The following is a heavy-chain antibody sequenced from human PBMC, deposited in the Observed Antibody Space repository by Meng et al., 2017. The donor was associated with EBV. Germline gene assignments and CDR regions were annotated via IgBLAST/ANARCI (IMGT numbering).Heavy chain of an antibody. CDR3: AHRRDEYSSSWYGWFDP. D-gene: IGHD6-13*01. CDR2: IYWDDDK. V-gene: IGHV2-5*02. J-gene: IGHJ5*02. CDR1: GFSVSSSGVG. Sequence: QVPLKESAPPLWNATLSLPLTCPFSGFSVSSSGVGVCWIRQPPRKALEWLALIYWDDDKRYSPSLKSRLTITKDTSKNPVVLTTPNMDSVDTATYDCAHRRDEYSSSWYGWFDPWGQGTLVTVSS.